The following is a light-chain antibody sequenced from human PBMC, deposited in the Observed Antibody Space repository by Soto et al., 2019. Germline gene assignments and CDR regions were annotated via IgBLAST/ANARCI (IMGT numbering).Light chain of an antibody. CDR3: QQRSNCPLT. CDR1: QSVSRY. J-gene: IGKJ4*01. CDR2: DAS. Sequence: EIVLTQSPATLSLSPGERATLSCRASQSVSRYLAWYQQKPGQVPRLLIYDASNRATGIPARFSGSGSGTDFTLTISSLEAEDFAVYYCQQRSNCPLTFGGGTKVEIK. V-gene: IGKV3-11*01.